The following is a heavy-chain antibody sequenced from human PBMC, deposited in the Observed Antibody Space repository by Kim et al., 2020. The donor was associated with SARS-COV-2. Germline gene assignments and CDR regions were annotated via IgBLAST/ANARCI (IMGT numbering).Heavy chain of an antibody. Sequence: ASVKVSCKASGYTFTGYYMHWVRQAPGQGLEWMGWINPNSGGTNYAQKFQGWVTMTRDTSISTAYMELSRLRSDDTAVYYCARAPMVRGVIGRYYGMDVWDQGTTVTVSS. D-gene: IGHD3-10*01. CDR2: INPNSGGT. V-gene: IGHV1-2*04. J-gene: IGHJ6*02. CDR1: GYTFTGYY. CDR3: ARAPMVRGVIGRYYGMDV.